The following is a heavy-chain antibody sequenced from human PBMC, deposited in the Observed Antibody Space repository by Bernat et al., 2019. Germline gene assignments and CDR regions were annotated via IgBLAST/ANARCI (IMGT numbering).Heavy chain of an antibody. CDR2: IYYSGST. D-gene: IGHD2-2*01. CDR1: GGSISSGGYY. J-gene: IGHJ6*02. Sequence: QLQLQESGPGLVKPSETLSLTCTVSGGSISSGGYYWSWIRQHPGKGLEWIGYIYYSGSTYYNPSLKSRVTISVDTSKNQFSLKLSSVTAADTAVYYCARDRRGYASHYYYYGMDVWGQGTTVTVSS. CDR3: ARDRRGYASHYYYYGMDV. V-gene: IGHV4-31*03.